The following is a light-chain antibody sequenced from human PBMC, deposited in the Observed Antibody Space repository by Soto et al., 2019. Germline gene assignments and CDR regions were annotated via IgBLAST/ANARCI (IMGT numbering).Light chain of an antibody. J-gene: IGKJ1*01. CDR2: GAS. Sequence: ELVLTQSPGTLSLFPGERATLSCRASQSVSSSYLAWYQQNPGQAPRLLIYGASSRATGIPDRFSGSGSGTDFTLTVSRLEPEDFAVYYCQHSGDFRWTFGQGTKVDI. CDR3: QHSGDFRWT. CDR1: QSVSSSY. V-gene: IGKV3-20*01.